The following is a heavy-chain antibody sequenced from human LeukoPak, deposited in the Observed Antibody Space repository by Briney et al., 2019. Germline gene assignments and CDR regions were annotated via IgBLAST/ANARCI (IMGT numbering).Heavy chain of an antibody. Sequence: ASVKVSCKASGYTFTSYDINWVRQATGQGLEWMGWMNPNSGNTGHAQKFQGRVTMTRNTSISTAYMELSSLRSEDTAVYYCARGHSSSWYEIYYYYGMDVWGQGTTVTVSS. D-gene: IGHD6-13*01. CDR3: ARGHSSSWYEIYYYYGMDV. J-gene: IGHJ6*02. CDR1: GYTFTSYD. V-gene: IGHV1-8*01. CDR2: MNPNSGNT.